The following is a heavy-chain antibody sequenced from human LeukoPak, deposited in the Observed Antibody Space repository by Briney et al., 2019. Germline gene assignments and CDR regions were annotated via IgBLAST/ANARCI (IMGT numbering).Heavy chain of an antibody. J-gene: IGHJ3*02. CDR2: INSDGSST. CDR3: ARGVLWGRGAFDI. CDR1: GFTFSSYW. V-gene: IGHV3-74*01. Sequence: PGGSLRLSCAASGFTFSSYWMHWVRHAPGKGLVWVSRINSDGSSTSYADSVKGRFTISRDNAKNTLYLQMNSLRAEDTAVYYCARGVLWGRGAFDIWGQGTMVTVSS. D-gene: IGHD2-21*01.